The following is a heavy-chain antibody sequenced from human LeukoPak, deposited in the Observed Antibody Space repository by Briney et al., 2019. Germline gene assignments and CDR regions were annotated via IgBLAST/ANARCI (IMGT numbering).Heavy chain of an antibody. D-gene: IGHD4-11*01. CDR1: GGSISSYY. CDR2: IYYSGST. Sequence: SETLSLTCTVSGGSISSYYWSWIRQPPGKGLEWIGYIYYSGSTNYNPSLKSRVTISVDTSKNQFSLKLSSVTAADTAVYYCARDSYLTTYAFDIWGQGTMVTVSS. J-gene: IGHJ3*02. V-gene: IGHV4-59*01. CDR3: ARDSYLTTYAFDI.